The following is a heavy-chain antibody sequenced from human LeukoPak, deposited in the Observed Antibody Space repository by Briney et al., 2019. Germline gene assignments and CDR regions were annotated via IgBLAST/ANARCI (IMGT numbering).Heavy chain of an antibody. V-gene: IGHV3-23*01. CDR2: ISGSGGTT. CDR3: AKYAPPTTVVTRFFDY. Sequence: PGGSLRLSCAASGFTFSSYGMSWVRQAPGKGLEWVSPISGSGGTTYYADSVKGRFTISRDNSKNTLYLQMNSLRAEDTAVYYCAKYAPPTTVVTRFFDYWGQGTLVTVSS. CDR1: GFTFSSYG. D-gene: IGHD4-23*01. J-gene: IGHJ4*02.